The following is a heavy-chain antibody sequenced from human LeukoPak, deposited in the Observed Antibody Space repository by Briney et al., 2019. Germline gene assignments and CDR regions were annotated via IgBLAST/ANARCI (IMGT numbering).Heavy chain of an antibody. J-gene: IGHJ4*02. Sequence: SETLSLTCAVYGGSFSGYYWSWIRQPPGKGLEWIGEINHSGSTNYNPSLKSQVTISVDTSKNQFSLKLSSVTAADTAVYYCARGPRDFDYWGQGTLVTVSS. CDR1: GGSFSGYY. V-gene: IGHV4-34*01. CDR3: ARGPRDFDY. CDR2: INHSGST.